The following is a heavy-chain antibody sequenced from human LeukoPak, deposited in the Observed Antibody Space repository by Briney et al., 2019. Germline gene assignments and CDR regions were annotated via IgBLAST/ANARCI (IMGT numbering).Heavy chain of an antibody. V-gene: IGHV4-34*01. Sequence: SETLSLTCAVYGGSFSGYYWSWIRQPPGKGLEWIGEINHSGSTNYDPSLKSRVTISVDRSKNQFSLKLSSVTAADTAVYYCARAPNYDSSGYPDYWGQGTLVTVSS. CDR1: GGSFSGYY. CDR2: INHSGST. CDR3: ARAPNYDSSGYPDY. J-gene: IGHJ4*02. D-gene: IGHD3-22*01.